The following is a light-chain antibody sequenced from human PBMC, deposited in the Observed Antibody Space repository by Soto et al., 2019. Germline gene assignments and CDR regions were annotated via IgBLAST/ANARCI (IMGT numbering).Light chain of an antibody. CDR3: ASWDDSLSGSYV. CDR1: SSNIGNNY. CDR2: RND. Sequence: QSVLTQPPSASGTPGQRVTVSCSGSSSNIGNNYVFWYQHLPGTAPKLLIYRNDQQPSGVSARFSGSKSGTSASLAISGLRSEDEADYYCASWDDSLSGSYVFGPGTKVTVL. J-gene: IGLJ1*01. V-gene: IGLV1-47*01.